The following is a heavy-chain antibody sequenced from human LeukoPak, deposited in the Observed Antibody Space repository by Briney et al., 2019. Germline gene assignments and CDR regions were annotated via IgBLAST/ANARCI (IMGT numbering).Heavy chain of an antibody. CDR2: IIDSGNSI. D-gene: IGHD4-17*01. Sequence: QAGGSLRLSCAASGFTFSSCAMSWVRQAPGKGLEWVSTIIDSGNSIYYADSAEGRFTISRDNSKNTLYLQMNSLRAGDTAVYYCARPPTVTTPRGSDAFDIWGQGTMVTVSS. V-gene: IGHV3-23*01. CDR3: ARPPTVTTPRGSDAFDI. CDR1: GFTFSSCA. J-gene: IGHJ3*02.